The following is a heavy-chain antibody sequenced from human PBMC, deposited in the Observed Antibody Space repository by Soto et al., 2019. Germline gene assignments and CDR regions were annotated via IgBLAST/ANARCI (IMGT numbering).Heavy chain of an antibody. V-gene: IGHV1-2*04. CDR2: INPNSGGT. J-gene: IGHJ6*02. CDR3: ARGGSLWFGELSAYYGMDV. CDR1: GYTFTGYY. D-gene: IGHD3-10*01. Sequence: ASVKVSCKASGYTFTGYYMHWVRQAPGQGLEWMGWINPNSGGTNYAQKFQGWVTMTRDTSISTAYMELSRLRSDDTAVYYCARGGSLWFGELSAYYGMDVWGQGTTVTVSS.